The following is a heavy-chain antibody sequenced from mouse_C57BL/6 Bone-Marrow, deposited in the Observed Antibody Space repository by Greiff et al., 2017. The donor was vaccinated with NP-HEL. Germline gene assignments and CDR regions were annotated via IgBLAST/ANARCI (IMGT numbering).Heavy chain of an antibody. V-gene: IGHV1-69*01. CDR1: GYTFTSYW. CDR3: ALLRYRAWFAY. Sequence: QVQLQQPGAELVMPGASVKLSCKASGYTFTSYWMHWVKQRPGQGLEWIGEIDPSDSYTNYNQKFKGKSTLTVDKSSSTAYMQLRSLTSEASAVFDCALLRYRAWFAYWGQGTLVTVSA. CDR2: IDPSDSYT. J-gene: IGHJ3*01. D-gene: IGHD1-1*01.